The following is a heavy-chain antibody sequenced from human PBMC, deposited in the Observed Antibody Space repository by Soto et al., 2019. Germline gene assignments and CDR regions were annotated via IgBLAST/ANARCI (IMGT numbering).Heavy chain of an antibody. J-gene: IGHJ4*02. CDR3: ARDLTYYDILTGFRRSGHNDY. D-gene: IGHD3-9*01. V-gene: IGHV3-48*01. Sequence: PGGSLRLSCVASGFTFSVYSMNWVRQAPGKGLEWVSYMTSDSKTIHYADSVKGRFTISRDNAKNSVFLQMNSLRAEDTAIYYCARDLTYYDILTGFRRSGHNDYWGQGTLVTVSS. CDR2: MTSDSKTI. CDR1: GFTFSVYS.